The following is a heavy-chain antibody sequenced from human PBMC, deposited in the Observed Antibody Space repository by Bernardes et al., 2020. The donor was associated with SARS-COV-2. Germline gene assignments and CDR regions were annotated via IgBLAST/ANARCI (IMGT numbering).Heavy chain of an antibody. CDR1: GFTLSEYP. V-gene: IGHV3-64D*06. J-gene: IGHJ4*02. Sequence: GGSLRLSCSGSGFTLSEYPMRWVRQAPGKGLEYVSRISDNGATTHYGDSVKGRFTISGDNSKNTMYLQMNSLRVEDTAVYWCVKARPVGDYWGAGILVNVSS. D-gene: IGHD3-10*01. CDR3: VKARPVGDY. CDR2: ISDNGATT.